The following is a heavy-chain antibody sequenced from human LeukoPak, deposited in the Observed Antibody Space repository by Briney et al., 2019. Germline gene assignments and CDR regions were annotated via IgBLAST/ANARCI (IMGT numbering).Heavy chain of an antibody. CDR3: TRVADTGYFDY. CDR2: ISYSGGTT. Sequence: PGGSLRLSCAASGFNLRSFSMHWVRQAPGKGLEYVSAISYSGGTTYCADSVTGRFTISRDDSKNTLYLQMGSLRAEDMAVYYCTRVADTGYFDYWGQGTLVTVSS. J-gene: IGHJ4*02. CDR1: GFNLRSFS. V-gene: IGHV3-64*02. D-gene: IGHD2-8*02.